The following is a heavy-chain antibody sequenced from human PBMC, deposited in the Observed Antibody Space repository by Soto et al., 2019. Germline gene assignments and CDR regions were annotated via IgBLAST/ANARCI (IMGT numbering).Heavy chain of an antibody. CDR2: TYYRSKWYH. CDR3: GRLVGNSWIDY. Sequence: SQIMSIRCAISGDSVYSNRATWNWFRQSPSRGLEWLGRTYYRSKWYHDYAVSLNGRGTINPDTSQNQFSLHLTSVTPEDTAVYYCGRLVGNSWIDYWGQGTLVTVSS. D-gene: IGHD6-13*01. V-gene: IGHV6-1*01. CDR1: GDSVYSNRAT. J-gene: IGHJ4*02.